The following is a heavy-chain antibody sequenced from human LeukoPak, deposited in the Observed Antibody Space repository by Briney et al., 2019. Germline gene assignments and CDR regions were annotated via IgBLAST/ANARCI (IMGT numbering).Heavy chain of an antibody. J-gene: IGHJ3*02. CDR1: GFTLSSYG. Sequence: GGSPRLSCAASGFTLSSYGMHWVRQAPGKGLGWVAFIRYDGSNKYYADSVKGRFTISRDNSKNTLYLQMNSLRAEDTAVYYCAKDFVVVPAAIQGYDAFDIWGQGTMVTVSS. D-gene: IGHD2-2*02. CDR2: IRYDGSNK. V-gene: IGHV3-30*02. CDR3: AKDFVVVPAAIQGYDAFDI.